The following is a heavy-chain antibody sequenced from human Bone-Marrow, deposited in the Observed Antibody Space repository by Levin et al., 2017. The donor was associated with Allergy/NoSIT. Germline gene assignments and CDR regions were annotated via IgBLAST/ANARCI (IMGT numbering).Heavy chain of an antibody. V-gene: IGHV3-9*01. CDR2: INWNSGSV. D-gene: IGHD2-15*01. CDR3: ARDQGYGLDY. CDR1: GFAFDSYA. Sequence: SLKISCGASGFAFDSYAMHWARQTPGKGLEWVSGINWNSGSVGYADSVKGRFTISRDNAKRTLYLQMNSLRAEDTAVYYCARDQGYGLDYWGQGTLVTVSS. J-gene: IGHJ4*02.